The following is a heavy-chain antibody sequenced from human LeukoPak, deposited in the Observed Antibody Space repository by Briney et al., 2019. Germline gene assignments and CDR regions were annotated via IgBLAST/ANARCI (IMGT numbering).Heavy chain of an antibody. D-gene: IGHD6-19*01. CDR1: GGSFGDSY. V-gene: IGHV4-34*01. CDR2: INQSGST. Sequence: SQTLSLTCAVYGGSFGDSYWSWIRQPPGKGLEWIGEINQSGSTNYNPSLKSRVTISVDTSKNQFYLQMNSVTAADTAVYYCARNGWYSFEYCGQGTLVTVSS. CDR3: ARNGWYSFEY. J-gene: IGHJ4*02.